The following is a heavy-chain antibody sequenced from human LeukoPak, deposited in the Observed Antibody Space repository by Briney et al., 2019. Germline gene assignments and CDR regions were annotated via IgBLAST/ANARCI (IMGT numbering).Heavy chain of an antibody. J-gene: IGHJ4*02. V-gene: IGHV1-2*02. CDR1: GYTFSDYY. Sequence: ASVKVSCKASGYTFSDYYMHWVRQAPGQGLEWMGWINPNSGGTNYAQNFQGRVTMTRDTSISTAYMELTRLRSDDTAVYYCAIDYSNYVGGYYFDYWGQGTLVTVSS. D-gene: IGHD4-11*01. CDR3: AIDYSNYVGGYYFDY. CDR2: INPNSGGT.